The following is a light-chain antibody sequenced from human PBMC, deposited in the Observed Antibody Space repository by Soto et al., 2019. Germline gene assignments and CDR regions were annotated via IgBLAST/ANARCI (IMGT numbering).Light chain of an antibody. Sequence: QSVLTQPPSVSGAPGQRVTISCTGSSSSIGTGFDVHWYQQFPGTAPRLLIYGDSNRPSGVPDRFSGSKSGTSASLAITGLQAEDEADYYCQSYDSSLSTDVFGTGTKLTVL. CDR3: QSYDSSLSTDV. CDR2: GDS. CDR1: SSSIGTGFD. J-gene: IGLJ1*01. V-gene: IGLV1-40*01.